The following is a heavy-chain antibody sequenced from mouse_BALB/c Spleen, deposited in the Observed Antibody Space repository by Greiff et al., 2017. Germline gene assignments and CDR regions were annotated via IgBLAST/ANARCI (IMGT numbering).Heavy chain of an antibody. V-gene: IGHV14-3*02. CDR1: GFNIKDTY. CDR3: AYYGSSLAY. CDR2: IDPANGNT. Sequence: EVKLMESGAELVKPGASVKLSCTASGFNIKDTYMHWVKQRPEQGLEWIGRIDPANGNTKYDPKFQGKATITADTSSNTAYLQLSSLTSEDTAVYYCAYYGSSLAYWGQGTLVTVSA. J-gene: IGHJ3*01. D-gene: IGHD1-1*01.